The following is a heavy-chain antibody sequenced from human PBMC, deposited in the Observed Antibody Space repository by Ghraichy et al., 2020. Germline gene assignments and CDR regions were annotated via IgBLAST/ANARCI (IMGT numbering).Heavy chain of an antibody. CDR1: GGSFTTSAKY. J-gene: IGHJ4*02. CDR2: ISSSGNP. Sequence: SETLSLICIVSGGSFTTSAKYWGWLRQTPGEGLEWIGSISSSGNPSYSPSLNSRATISLNVSKNQLSLKLSSVTAADTAIYYCAGDPNNISWFYYWGQGTLVTVAS. CDR3: AGDPNNISWFYY. V-gene: IGHV4-39*07. D-gene: IGHD6-13*01.